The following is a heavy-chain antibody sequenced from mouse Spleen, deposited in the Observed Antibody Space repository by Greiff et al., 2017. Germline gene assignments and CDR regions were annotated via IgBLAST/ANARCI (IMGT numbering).Heavy chain of an antibody. J-gene: IGHJ4*01. CDR3: ARHDTVVARYAMDY. CDR1: GFAFSSYD. CDR2: ISSGGSYT. D-gene: IGHD1-1*01. Sequence: EVKLLESGGGLVKPGGSLKLSCAASGFAFSSYDMSWVRQTPEKRLEWVATISSGGSYTYYPDSVKGRFTISRDNARNTLYLQMSSLRSEDTALYYCARHDTVVARYAMDYWGQGTSVTVSS. V-gene: IGHV5-9*02.